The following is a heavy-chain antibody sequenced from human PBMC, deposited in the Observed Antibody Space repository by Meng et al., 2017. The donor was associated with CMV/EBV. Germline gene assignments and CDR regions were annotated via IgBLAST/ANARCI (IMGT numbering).Heavy chain of an antibody. CDR3: ARAPRGDFWSGRFLDMDV. CDR2: IYSGGST. V-gene: IGHV3-66*02. D-gene: IGHD3-3*01. Sequence: GESLKISCAASGFTVSSNYMSWVRQAPGKGLEWVSVIYSGGSTYYADSVKDRFTISRDNSKNTLYLQMNSLRAEDTTVYYCARAPRGDFWSGRFLDMDVWGQGTTVTVSS. J-gene: IGHJ6*02. CDR1: GFTVSSNY.